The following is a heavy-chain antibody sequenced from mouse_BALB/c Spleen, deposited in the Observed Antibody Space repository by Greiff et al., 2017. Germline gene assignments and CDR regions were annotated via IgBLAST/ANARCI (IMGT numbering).Heavy chain of an antibody. CDR2: IYPGDGDT. J-gene: IGHJ1*01. CDR3: ARWYSLLRPHWYFDV. CDR1: GYTFTSYW. D-gene: IGHD1-2*01. V-gene: IGHV1-87*01. Sequence: QVQLKQSGAELARPGASVKLSCKASGYTFTSYWMQWVKQRPGQGLEWIGAIYPGDGDTRYTQKFKGKATLTADKSSSTAYMQLSSLASEDSAVYYCARWYSLLRPHWYFDVWGAGTTVTVSS.